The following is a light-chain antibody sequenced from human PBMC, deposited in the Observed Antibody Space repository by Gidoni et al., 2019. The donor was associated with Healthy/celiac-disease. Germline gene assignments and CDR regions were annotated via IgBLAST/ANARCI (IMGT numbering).Light chain of an antibody. CDR3: AAWDDSLNGLWV. CDR1: SSNNGSNT. CDR2: INN. J-gene: IGLJ3*02. Sequence: QSVLTQPPSASGTPGQRVTISCSGSSSNNGSNTVTWYQQLPGTAPNLLIYINNQRPSGVPDRFSGSKSGTSASLAISGLQSEDEADYYCAAWDDSLNGLWVFGGGTKLTVL. V-gene: IGLV1-44*01.